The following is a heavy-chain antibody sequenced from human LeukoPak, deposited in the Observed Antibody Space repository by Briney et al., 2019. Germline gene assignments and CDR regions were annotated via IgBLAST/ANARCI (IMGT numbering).Heavy chain of an antibody. J-gene: IGHJ6*02. D-gene: IGHD2-15*01. Sequence: PSETLSLTCTVSGGSMSPYHWGWIRQPPGKGLEWTGYIYYSGSTNYNPSLKSRVTISVDTSKNQFSLKLSSVTAADTAVYYCATSSLGYRGMDVWGQGTTVTVSS. CDR1: GGSMSPYH. CDR3: ATSSLGYRGMDV. V-gene: IGHV4-59*01. CDR2: IYYSGST.